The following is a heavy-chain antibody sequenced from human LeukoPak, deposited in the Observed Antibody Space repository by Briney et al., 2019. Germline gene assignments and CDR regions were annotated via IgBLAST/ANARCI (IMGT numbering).Heavy chain of an antibody. CDR3: ARTCSSTSCYSTFDP. CDR2: IYTSGST. CDR1: GGSISSYY. Sequence: SETLSLACTVSGGSISSYYWSWIRQPAGKGLEWIGRIYTSGSTYYNPSLKSRVTISVDTSKNQFSLKLSSVTAADTAVYYCARTCSSTSCYSTFDPWGQGTLVTVSS. J-gene: IGHJ5*02. D-gene: IGHD2-2*01. V-gene: IGHV4-4*07.